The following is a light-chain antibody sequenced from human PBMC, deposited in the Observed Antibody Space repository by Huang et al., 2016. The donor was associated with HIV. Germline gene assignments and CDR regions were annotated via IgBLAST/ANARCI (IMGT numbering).Light chain of an antibody. V-gene: IGKV1-5*03. CDR2: RAS. J-gene: IGKJ2*01. CDR1: QNINTW. Sequence: DIQMTQSPSTLSASVGDRVTITCRASQNINTWLAWHQQKPGKAPDLLIYRASSLQVGVPSRFTGSGSGTEFTLTITSLQPDDLGTYYCQQYNTYLYTFGQGTKLEI. CDR3: QQYNTYLYT.